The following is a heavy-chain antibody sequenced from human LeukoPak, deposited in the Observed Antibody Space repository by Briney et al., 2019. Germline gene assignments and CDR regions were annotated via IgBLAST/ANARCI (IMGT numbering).Heavy chain of an antibody. D-gene: IGHD4-17*01. CDR3: ARGGGGDYAPELFDY. CDR1: GGSISSYY. Sequence: PSETLSLTCTVSGGSISSYYWSWIRQPPGKGLEWLGYIYYSGSTNYNPSLKSRVTISVDTSKNQFSLKLSSVTAADTAVYYCARGGGGDYAPELFDYWGQGTLVTVSS. V-gene: IGHV4-59*01. CDR2: IYYSGST. J-gene: IGHJ4*02.